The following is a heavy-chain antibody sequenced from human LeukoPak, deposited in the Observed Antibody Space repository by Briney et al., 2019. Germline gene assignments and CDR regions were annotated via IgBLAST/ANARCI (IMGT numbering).Heavy chain of an antibody. J-gene: IGHJ5*02. D-gene: IGHD3-10*01. CDR3: ATGGSGSS. CDR1: GFMFNNYW. V-gene: IGHV3-7*04. Sequence: TGGSLRLSCAASGFMFNNYWMNWVRQAPGKGPEWLATIKEDGTEKYYVDSVKGRFIISRDNAKNSLSLQMSSLRAEGTAVYYCATGGSGSSWGQGTLVTVSS. CDR2: IKEDGTEK.